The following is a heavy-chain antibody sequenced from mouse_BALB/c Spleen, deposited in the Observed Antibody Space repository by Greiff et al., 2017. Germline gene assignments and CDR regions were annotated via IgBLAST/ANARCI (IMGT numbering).Heavy chain of an antibody. CDR2: INPSSGYT. CDR1: GYTFTSYT. CDR3: ARITTVVSSYYYAMDY. V-gene: IGHV1-4*02. J-gene: IGHJ4*01. Sequence: VQLQESAAELARPGASVKMSCKASGYTFTSYTMHWVKQRPGQGLEWIGYINPSSGYTEYNQKFKDKTTLTADKSSSTAYMQLSSLTSEDSAVYYCARITTVVSSYYYAMDYWGQGTSVTVSS. D-gene: IGHD1-1*01.